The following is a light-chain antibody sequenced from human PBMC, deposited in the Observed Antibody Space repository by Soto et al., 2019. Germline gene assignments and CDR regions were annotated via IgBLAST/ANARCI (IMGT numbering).Light chain of an antibody. Sequence: VLARPAPRFGAPGTVAPISSTGTNNEFGSYNLVSWYQQHPGKAPKLMIYEVSKRPSGVSNRFSGSKSGNTASLTISGLQAEDEADYYCCSYAGSSTLLVFGTGTKVTVL. CDR3: CSYAGSSTLLV. J-gene: IGLJ1*01. CDR2: EVS. V-gene: IGLV2-23*02. CDR1: NNEFGSYNL.